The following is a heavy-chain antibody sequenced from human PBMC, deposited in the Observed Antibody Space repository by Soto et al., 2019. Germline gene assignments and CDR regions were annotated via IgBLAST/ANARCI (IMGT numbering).Heavy chain of an antibody. V-gene: IGHV4-34*01. Sequence: PSETLSLTCAVYGGSFSGYYWSWILQPPGKGLEWIGEINHSGSTNYNPSLKSRVTISVDTSKNQFSLKLSSVTAADTAVYYCARGALQILTGYYRRGTSFDPWGQGTLVTVSS. CDR1: GGSFSGYY. D-gene: IGHD3-9*01. J-gene: IGHJ5*02. CDR2: INHSGST. CDR3: ARGALQILTGYYRRGTSFDP.